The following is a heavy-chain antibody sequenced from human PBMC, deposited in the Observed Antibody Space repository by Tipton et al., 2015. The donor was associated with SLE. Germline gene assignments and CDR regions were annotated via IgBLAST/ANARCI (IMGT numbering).Heavy chain of an antibody. CDR3: ARPLGYCSSTSCPYVFDY. V-gene: IGHV1-18*01. CDR1: GYTFTSYG. CDR2: ISAYNGNT. D-gene: IGHD2-2*01. J-gene: IGHJ4*02. Sequence: QSGAEVKKPGASVKVSCKASGYTFTSYGISWVRQAPGQGLEWMGWISAYNGNTNYAQKLQGRVTMTTDTSTSTAYMELRSLRSDDTAVYYCARPLGYCSSTSCPYVFDYWGQGTLVTVSS.